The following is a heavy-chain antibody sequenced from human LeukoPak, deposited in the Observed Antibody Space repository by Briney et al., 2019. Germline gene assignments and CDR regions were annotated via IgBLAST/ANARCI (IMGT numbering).Heavy chain of an antibody. J-gene: IGHJ4*02. CDR2: IYYSGST. D-gene: IGHD2-15*01. V-gene: IGHV4-31*03. CDR1: GGSISSGGYY. CDR3: ARYCSGGSCYRKYYFDY. Sequence: PSQTLSLTCTVSGGSISSGGYYWSWIRQHPGKGLEWIGYIYYSGSTYYNPSLKSRVTISVDTSKNQFSLKLSSVTAADTAVYYCARYCSGGSCYRKYYFDYWGQGTLVTVSS.